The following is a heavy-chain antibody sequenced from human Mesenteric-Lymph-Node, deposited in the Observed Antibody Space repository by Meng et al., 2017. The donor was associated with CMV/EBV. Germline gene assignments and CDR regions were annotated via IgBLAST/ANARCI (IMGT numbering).Heavy chain of an antibody. CDR3: ARVLRVAAVMEWYFDL. CDR1: GSVSSGNYY. V-gene: IGHV4-61*01. Sequence: GSVSSGNYYWSGIRQPPGKGLEWIGNIYYSGSTNYDLALKSRVSISVDTSNNQFSLKLSSVTAADTAVYYCARVLRVAAVMEWYFDLWGRGTLVTVSS. J-gene: IGHJ2*01. CDR2: IYYSGST. D-gene: IGHD2-2*01.